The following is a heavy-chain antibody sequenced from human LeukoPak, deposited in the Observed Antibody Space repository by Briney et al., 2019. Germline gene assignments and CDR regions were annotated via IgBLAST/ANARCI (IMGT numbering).Heavy chain of an antibody. Sequence: SGTLSLTCAVSGGSISSSYWWSWVRQPPGKGLEWIGEIYHSGVTNYNPSLKSRVTISVDKSKNQFSLKLSSVTAADTAVYYCVRRGSVRGVIIDYGMDVWGQGTTVTVSS. CDR1: GGSISSSYW. CDR3: VRRGSVRGVIIDYGMDV. CDR2: IYHSGVT. D-gene: IGHD3-10*01. V-gene: IGHV4-4*02. J-gene: IGHJ6*02.